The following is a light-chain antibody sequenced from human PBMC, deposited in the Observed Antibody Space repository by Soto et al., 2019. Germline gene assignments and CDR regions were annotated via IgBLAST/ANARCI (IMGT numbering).Light chain of an antibody. CDR1: QSISTW. Sequence: DIQITQSPSTLSAYVGHTVTITFPAIQSISTWLAWYQQKPGKAPKLLIYDASSLESGVPSRFSGSGSGTEFTLTISSLKPDDFATYYCQQYNSYGTFGQGTKVDIK. CDR3: QQYNSYGT. V-gene: IGKV1-5*01. CDR2: DAS. J-gene: IGKJ1*01.